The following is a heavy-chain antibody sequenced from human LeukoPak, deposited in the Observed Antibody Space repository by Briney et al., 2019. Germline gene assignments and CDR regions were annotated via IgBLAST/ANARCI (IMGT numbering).Heavy chain of an antibody. CDR2: MNPNSGNT. CDR1: AYTFTSYD. J-gene: IGHJ5*02. V-gene: IGHV1-8*01. Sequence: ASVKVSCKASAYTFTSYDINWVRQATGQGLEWMGWMNPNSGNTGHAQKFQGRVTMTRNTSISTAYMELSSLRSEDSAVYDCARGTYNWFDPWGQGTLVTVSS. CDR3: ARGTYNWFDP.